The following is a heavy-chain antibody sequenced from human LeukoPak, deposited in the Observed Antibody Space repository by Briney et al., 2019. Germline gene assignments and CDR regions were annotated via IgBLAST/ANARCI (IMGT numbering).Heavy chain of an antibody. D-gene: IGHD2-15*01. J-gene: IGHJ5*02. CDR2: IYYSGST. CDR3: ARMGSYCSGGSCYVWFDP. Sequence: SETLSLTCTVSGGSISSYYWSWIRQPPGKGLEWIGYIYYSGSTNYNPSLKSRVTISADTSKNQFSLKLSSVTAADTAVYYCARMGSYCSGGSCYVWFDPWGQGTLVTVSS. CDR1: GGSISSYY. V-gene: IGHV4-59*01.